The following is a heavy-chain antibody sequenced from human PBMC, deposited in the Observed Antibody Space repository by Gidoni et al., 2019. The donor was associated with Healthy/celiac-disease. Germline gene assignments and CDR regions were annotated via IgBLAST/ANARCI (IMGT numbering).Heavy chain of an antibody. Sequence: QVQLQESGPGLVKPSETLSPTCTVSGDSISSGYYWGWIRQPPGKWLEWIGSIYHSGSTYYNPSLKSRVTISVDTSKNQFSLKLSSVTAADTAVYYCAREPHDYGDFYWYFDLWGRGTLVTVSS. CDR2: IYHSGST. J-gene: IGHJ2*01. V-gene: IGHV4-38-2*02. D-gene: IGHD4-17*01. CDR3: AREPHDYGDFYWYFDL. CDR1: GDSISSGYY.